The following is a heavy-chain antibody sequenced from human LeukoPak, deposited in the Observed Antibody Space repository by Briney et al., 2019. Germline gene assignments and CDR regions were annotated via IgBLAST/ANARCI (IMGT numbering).Heavy chain of an antibody. Sequence: GGSLRLSCTFSGLTSHSYWMNWVRQAPGKGLEWVANINPGGNEIRSVDSVKGRSIISRDNAKNSLDLQMSSLRVEDTAVYYCMCWGTDNHWGQGILVTVSS. J-gene: IGHJ4*02. D-gene: IGHD7-27*01. CDR3: MCWGTDNH. CDR1: GLTSHSYW. V-gene: IGHV3-7*01. CDR2: INPGGNEI.